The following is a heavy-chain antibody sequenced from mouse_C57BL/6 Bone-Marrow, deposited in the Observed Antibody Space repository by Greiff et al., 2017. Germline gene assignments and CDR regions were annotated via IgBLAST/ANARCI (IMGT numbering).Heavy chain of an antibody. CDR2: IHPNSGST. Sequence: QVQLQQPGAELVKPGASVKLSCKASGYTFTSYWMHWVKQRPGQGLEWIGMIHPNSGSTNYNEKFKSKATLTVDKSASTAYMQLSSLTSEDSAVYYCARDWGLRPWWFAYWGQGTLVTVSA. J-gene: IGHJ3*01. D-gene: IGHD1-1*01. CDR3: ARDWGLRPWWFAY. CDR1: GYTFTSYW. V-gene: IGHV1-64*01.